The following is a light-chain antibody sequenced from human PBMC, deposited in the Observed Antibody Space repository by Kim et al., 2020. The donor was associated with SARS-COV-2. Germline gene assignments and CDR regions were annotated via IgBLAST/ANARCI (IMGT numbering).Light chain of an antibody. CDR1: TGSITTNY. J-gene: IGLJ3*02. V-gene: IGLV6-57*04. CDR3: QSYDNSIWV. Sequence: NFMLTQPHSVSGSPGKTVTISCTRSTGSITTNYVQWYLQRPGSAPTIVIFDDDQRPSGVSDRLSGSIDTSSNSASLTISGLRLDDEADYYCQSYDNSIWVFGGGTKVTVL. CDR2: DDD.